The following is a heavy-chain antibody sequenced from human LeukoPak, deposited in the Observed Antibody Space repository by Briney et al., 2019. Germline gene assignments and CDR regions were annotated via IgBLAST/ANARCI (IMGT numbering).Heavy chain of an antibody. V-gene: IGHV3-23*01. D-gene: IGHD3-3*01. Sequence: GGSLRLSCAAPGFTFSSYAMSWVRQAPGKGLEWVSAISGSGGSTYYADSVKGRFTIPRDNSKNTLYLQMNSLRAEDTAVYYCAKNEERNFWSGYSDYWGQGTLVTVSS. CDR1: GFTFSSYA. CDR3: AKNEERNFWSGYSDY. J-gene: IGHJ4*02. CDR2: ISGSGGST.